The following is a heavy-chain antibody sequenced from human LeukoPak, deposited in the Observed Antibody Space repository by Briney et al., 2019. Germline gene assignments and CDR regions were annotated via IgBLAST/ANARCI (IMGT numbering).Heavy chain of an antibody. CDR1: GFTFSDYY. Sequence: GGSLRLSCAASGFTFSDYYMSWIRQAPGKGLEWVSYISSRGSSIYYADSVKGRFTISRDNAKNSLYLQMSSLRAEGTAVYYCAKGGGAGVYSGSYYFDYWGQGTLVTVSS. J-gene: IGHJ4*02. V-gene: IGHV3-11*01. D-gene: IGHD1-26*01. CDR3: AKGGGAGVYSGSYYFDY. CDR2: ISSRGSSI.